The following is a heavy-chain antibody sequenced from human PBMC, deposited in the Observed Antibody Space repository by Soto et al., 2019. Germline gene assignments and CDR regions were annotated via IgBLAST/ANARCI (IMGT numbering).Heavy chain of an antibody. D-gene: IGHD1-26*01. CDR2: IYWVDSK. J-gene: IGHJ5*02. Sequence: QITLKESGPTLVKPTQTLTLTCTFSGFSLTTDRVGVGWIRQSPGEALEWLAVIYWVDSKTYRPSLESRLTITQDTSKNQVALTMTNMDSLDTATYYCAHAYGGRSLSWGQGTLVTVSS. CDR1: GFSLTTDRVG. V-gene: IGHV2-5*02. CDR3: AHAYGGRSLS.